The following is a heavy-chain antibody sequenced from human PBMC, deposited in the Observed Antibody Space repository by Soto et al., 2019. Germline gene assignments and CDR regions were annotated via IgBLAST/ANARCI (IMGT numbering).Heavy chain of an antibody. CDR3: AREWLHLDC. Sequence: PGGSLRLSCAASGFTVSSNYMSWVRQAPGKGLEWVSVIYSGGSTFYADSVKGRFTISRDNSKNMVYLQMNRMRAEDTAVYYCAREWLHLDCWGQGTLVTVYS. D-gene: IGHD5-12*01. J-gene: IGHJ4*02. CDR2: IYSGGST. V-gene: IGHV3-53*01. CDR1: GFTVSSNY.